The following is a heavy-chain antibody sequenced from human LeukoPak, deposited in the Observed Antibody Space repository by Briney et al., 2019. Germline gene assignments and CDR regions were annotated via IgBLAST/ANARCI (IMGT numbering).Heavy chain of an antibody. Sequence: QTGGSLRLSCAASGFTVSSNYMSWVRQAPGKGLEWVSVIYSGGSTYYADSVKGRFTISRDNSKNTLYLQMNSLRAGDTAVYYCARGSVLKGFDYWGQGTLVTVSS. D-gene: IGHD2-8*01. CDR3: ARGSVLKGFDY. CDR1: GFTVSSNY. CDR2: IYSGGST. V-gene: IGHV3-53*01. J-gene: IGHJ4*02.